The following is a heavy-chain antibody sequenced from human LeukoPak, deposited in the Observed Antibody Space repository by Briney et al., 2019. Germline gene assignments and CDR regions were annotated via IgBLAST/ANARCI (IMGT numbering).Heavy chain of an antibody. CDR3: ARSLGVGAAEVNWFDP. V-gene: IGHV1-2*02. CDR1: GYTFTGYY. J-gene: IGHJ5*02. Sequence: GASVKVSCKASGYTFTGYYMHWVRQAPGQGLEWMGWINPNSGGTYYAQKFQGRVTMTRDTSISTAYMELSRLISDDTAVYYCARSLGVGAAEVNWFDPWGQGTLVTVSS. D-gene: IGHD1-26*01. CDR2: INPNSGGT.